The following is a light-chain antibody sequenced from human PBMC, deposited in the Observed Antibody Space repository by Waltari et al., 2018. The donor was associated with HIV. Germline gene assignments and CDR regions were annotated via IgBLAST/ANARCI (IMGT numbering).Light chain of an antibody. J-gene: IGLJ3*02. CDR3: NSRDSSGHWF. V-gene: IGLV3-19*01. CDR1: SVRSYY. Sequence: SSELAQDPAVSVALGQTVRITCQGDSVRSYYASWYQQKPGQAPGLVVYGENNRPSGIRDRFSGSSSGNTASLTIAGAQAEDEADYDCNSRDSSGHWFFGGGTKVTVL. CDR2: GEN.